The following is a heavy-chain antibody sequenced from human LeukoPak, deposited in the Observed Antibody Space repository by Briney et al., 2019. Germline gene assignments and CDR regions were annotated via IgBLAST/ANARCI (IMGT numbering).Heavy chain of an antibody. CDR3: ARESYYYGSGSYYSGGMDV. CDR2: INAGNGNT. Sequence: ASVKVSCKASGYTFTSYAMHWVRQAPGQRLEWMGWINAGNGNTKYSQEFQGRVTITRDTSASTAYMELSSLRSEDMAVYYCARESYYYGSGSYYSGGMDVWGKGTTVTVSS. J-gene: IGHJ6*03. D-gene: IGHD3-10*01. CDR1: GYTFTSYA. V-gene: IGHV1-3*03.